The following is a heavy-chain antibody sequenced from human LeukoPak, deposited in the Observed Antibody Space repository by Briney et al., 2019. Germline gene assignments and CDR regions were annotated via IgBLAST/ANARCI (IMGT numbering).Heavy chain of an antibody. CDR2: INYSGNT. CDR3: ASTNCSSASCYGANWFDP. Sequence: SETLSLTCTVSGGSISSSSYYWSWIRQPPGKGLEWIGYINYSGNTFHYNPSLKNRVTISVDTSKNRFSLRLSSVTAADTAVYYCASTNCSSASCYGANWFDPWGQGTLVTVSS. CDR1: GGSISSSSYY. D-gene: IGHD2-2*01. J-gene: IGHJ5*02. V-gene: IGHV4-30-4*08.